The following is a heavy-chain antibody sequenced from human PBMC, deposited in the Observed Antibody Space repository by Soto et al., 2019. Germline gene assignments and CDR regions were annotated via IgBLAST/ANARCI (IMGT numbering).Heavy chain of an antibody. J-gene: IGHJ5*02. D-gene: IGHD1-26*01. CDR3: ARSYSGTFYGYDT. V-gene: IGHV4-59*01. CDR2: VFYTGST. Sequence: SETLSLTCTASGGSISSYHWSWIRQSPGKGLEWVGYVFYTGSTKYNPALKRRVTISVDTSKNQFSLKLSSVRAADTGLYYCARSYSGTFYGYDTWGQGILVTVSS. CDR1: GGSISSYH.